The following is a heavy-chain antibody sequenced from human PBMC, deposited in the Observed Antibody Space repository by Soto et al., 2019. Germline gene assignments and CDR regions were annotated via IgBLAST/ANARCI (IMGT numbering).Heavy chain of an antibody. J-gene: IGHJ4*02. V-gene: IGHV4-59*01. CDR2: IYYSGST. CDR3: ARDGYIAAAGTEDYFDY. Sequence: KTSETLSLTCTVSGGSISSYYWSWIRQPPGKGLEWIGYIYYSGSTNYNPSLKSRVTISVDTSKNQFSLKLSSVTAADTAVYYCARDGYIAAAGTEDYFDYWGQGTLVTVSS. D-gene: IGHD6-13*01. CDR1: GGSISSYY.